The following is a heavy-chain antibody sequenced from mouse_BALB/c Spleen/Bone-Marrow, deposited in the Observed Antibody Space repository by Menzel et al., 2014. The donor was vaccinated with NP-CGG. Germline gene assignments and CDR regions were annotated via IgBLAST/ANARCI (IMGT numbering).Heavy chain of an antibody. CDR2: IHPGSGGT. CDR1: GYTFIDYE. V-gene: IGHV1-15*01. J-gene: IGHJ4*01. CDR3: ARGGDDFSLDY. D-gene: IGHD2-4*01. Sequence: VQVVESGAELVRPGASVKLSCKALGYTFIDYEIHWVKQTPVHGLEWIGAIHPGSGGTAYNQKFKGKATLTVDESSSTAYIHLSSLTSEDSAVYYCARGGDDFSLDYWGQRTSVTVSS.